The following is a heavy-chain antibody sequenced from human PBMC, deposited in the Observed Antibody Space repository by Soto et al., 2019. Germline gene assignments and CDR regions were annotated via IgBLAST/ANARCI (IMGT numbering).Heavy chain of an antibody. J-gene: IGHJ5*02. D-gene: IGHD3-9*01. Sequence: SESLSLPCTLSGVSFTKTNNFSVWIRPPPGKGLEGIGSIYYSGMSYYRPSLRSRATISVDPSKGPFSLSLKSVTAADTEMYYCATAPESYSPAGYYVNWFDRWGQGTMVTVSS. CDR1: GVSFTKTNNF. CDR2: IYYSGMS. V-gene: IGHV4-39*01. CDR3: ATAPESYSPAGYYVNWFDR.